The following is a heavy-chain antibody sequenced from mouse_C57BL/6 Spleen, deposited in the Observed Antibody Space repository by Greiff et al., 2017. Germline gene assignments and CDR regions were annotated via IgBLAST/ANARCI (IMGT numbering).Heavy chain of an antibody. D-gene: IGHD1-1*01. J-gene: IGHJ1*03. Sequence: QVHVKQSGTELVKPGASVKLSCKASGYTFTSYWMHWVKQRPGQGLEWIGNINPSNGGTNYNEKFKSKATLTVDKSSSTAYMQLSSLTSEDSAVYYCARGFTTVAPLVWGTGTTVTVSS. CDR2: INPSNGGT. CDR3: ARGFTTVAPLV. V-gene: IGHV1-53*01. CDR1: GYTFTSYW.